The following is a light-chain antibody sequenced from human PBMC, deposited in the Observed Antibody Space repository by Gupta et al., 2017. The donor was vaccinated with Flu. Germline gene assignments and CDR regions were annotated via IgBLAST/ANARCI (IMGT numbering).Light chain of an antibody. CDR3: QLWDSRTDHWV. J-gene: IGLJ3*02. V-gene: IGLV3-21*02. Sequence: GQTSMMTCAGNTMGRKTVHGYQQKPGQAPVLVVNDDSARPSGMPERFSGSNSGNTATLTINRVEAGDEADYYCQLWDSRTDHWVFGGGTKLTVL. CDR2: DDS. CDR1: TMGRKT.